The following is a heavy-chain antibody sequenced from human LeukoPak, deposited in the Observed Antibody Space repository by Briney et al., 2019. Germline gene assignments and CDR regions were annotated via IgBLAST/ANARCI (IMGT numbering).Heavy chain of an antibody. J-gene: IGHJ4*02. V-gene: IGHV4-30-2*01. CDR3: ARLVGGVLYGSGSG. Sequence: SQTLSLTCAVSGGSISSGGYSWSWIRQPPGKGLEWIGEINHSGSTNYNPSLKSRVTISVDTSKNQFSLKLSSVTAADTAVYYCARLVGGVLYGSGSGWGQGTLVTVSS. CDR1: GGSISSGGYS. CDR2: INHSGST. D-gene: IGHD3-10*01.